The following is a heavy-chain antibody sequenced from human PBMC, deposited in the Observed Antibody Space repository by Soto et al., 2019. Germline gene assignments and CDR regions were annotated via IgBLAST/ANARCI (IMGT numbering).Heavy chain of an antibody. CDR3: ARDRGGFGGGGSGPNGYFQH. V-gene: IGHV1-46*01. J-gene: IGHJ1*01. Sequence: ASVKVSCKASGYTFTSYYMHWVRQAPGQGLEWMGIINPSGGSTSYAQKFQGRVTMTGDTSTSTVYMELSSLRSEDTAVYYCARDRGGFGGGGSGPNGYFQHWGQGTLVTVSS. D-gene: IGHD3-16*01. CDR2: INPSGGST. CDR1: GYTFTSYY.